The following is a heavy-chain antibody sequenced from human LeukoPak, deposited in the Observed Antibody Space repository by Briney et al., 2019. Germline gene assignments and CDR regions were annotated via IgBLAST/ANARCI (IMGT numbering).Heavy chain of an antibody. Sequence: AGGSLRLSCAASGFTFSSYAMSWVRQALGKGLEGVSAISGSGGSTYYADSVKGRFTISRDNSKNTLYLQMNSLRAEDTAVYYCAKSFGSSWYNWFDPWGQGTLVTVSS. J-gene: IGHJ5*02. V-gene: IGHV3-23*01. CDR1: GFTFSSYA. CDR3: AKSFGSSWYNWFDP. D-gene: IGHD6-13*01. CDR2: ISGSGGST.